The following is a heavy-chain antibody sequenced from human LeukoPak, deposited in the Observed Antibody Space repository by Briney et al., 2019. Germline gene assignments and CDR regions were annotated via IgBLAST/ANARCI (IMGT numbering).Heavy chain of an antibody. V-gene: IGHV3-74*01. D-gene: IGHD4-17*01. CDR3: ARKGSYGDYSVY. CDR2: INSDGSFT. CDR1: GFTFSSYW. Sequence: YPGGSLRLSCAASGFTFSSYWMHWVRQAPGKGLVCVSRINSDGSFTSYADSVKGRFTISRDNAKNTLYLQMNSLRAEDTAVYYCARKGSYGDYSVYWGQGALVTVSS. J-gene: IGHJ4*02.